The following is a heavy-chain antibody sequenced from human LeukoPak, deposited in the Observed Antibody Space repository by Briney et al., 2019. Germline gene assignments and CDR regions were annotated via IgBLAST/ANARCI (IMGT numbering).Heavy chain of an antibody. Sequence: KPSETLSLTCAVYGGSFSGYYWSWIRQPPGKGLEWIGEITHSGSTYYNPSLKTRVTISVDTSKNQFSLRLSSVTAADTAVYYCARGRAFDIWGQGTMVTVSS. CDR1: GGSFSGYY. CDR3: ARGRAFDI. V-gene: IGHV4-34*01. CDR2: ITHSGST. J-gene: IGHJ3*02.